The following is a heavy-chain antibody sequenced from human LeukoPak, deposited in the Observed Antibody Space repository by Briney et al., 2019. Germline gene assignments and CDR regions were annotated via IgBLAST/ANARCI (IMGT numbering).Heavy chain of an antibody. D-gene: IGHD2-15*01. CDR1: GYAFTTYG. J-gene: IGHJ4*02. CDR2: INPNSGDT. Sequence: ASVKVSCRASGYAFTTYGFSRVRQAPGQGLEWMGWINPNSGDTNYAQKFQGRVTMTRDTSINTAYMELTRLTSDDTAVYYCARVYSIRSFDYWGQGTLVTVSS. CDR3: ARVYSIRSFDY. V-gene: IGHV1-2*02.